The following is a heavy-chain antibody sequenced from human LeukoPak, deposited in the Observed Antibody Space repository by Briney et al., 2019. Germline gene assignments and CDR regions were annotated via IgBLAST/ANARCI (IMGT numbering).Heavy chain of an antibody. Sequence: GGSLRLSCAASGFTFSSCWMTWVRQAPGKGLEWVANIKQDASEKYYVDSVKGRFTISRDNAKNSLYLQMNNLRAEDSAVYYCARAQIGELEDAFDIWGQGTMVTVSS. CDR3: ARAQIGELEDAFDI. J-gene: IGHJ3*02. D-gene: IGHD6-6*01. V-gene: IGHV3-7*01. CDR1: GFTFSSCW. CDR2: IKQDASEK.